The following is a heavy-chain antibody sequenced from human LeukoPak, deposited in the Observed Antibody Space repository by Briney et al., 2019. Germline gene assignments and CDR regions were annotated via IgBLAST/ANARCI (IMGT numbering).Heavy chain of an antibody. V-gene: IGHV3-53*01. CDR2: VYSGGST. D-gene: IGHD6-13*01. Sequence: GGSLRLSCAASGFSVSSNYMSWVRQAPGKGLEWVSVVYSGGSTYYADSVKGRFTISRDNSKNTLYLHMNSLRAEDTAVYYCARSQTGSSSWYYFDYWGQGTLATVSS. CDR1: GFSVSSNY. J-gene: IGHJ4*02. CDR3: ARSQTGSSSWYYFDY.